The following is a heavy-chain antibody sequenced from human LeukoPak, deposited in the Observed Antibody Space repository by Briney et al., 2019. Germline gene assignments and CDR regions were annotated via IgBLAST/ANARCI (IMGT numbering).Heavy chain of an antibody. V-gene: IGHV4-34*01. D-gene: IGHD5-24*01. CDR3: ARRVRFGDGWVFDY. CDR2: INHSGNT. Sequence: SETLSLTCAVYGGSFSGYYWSWIRQPPGKGLEWIWEINHSGNTNYNPSLKSRVTISVDTSKNQFSLNLNSVTAADTAVYYCARRVRFGDGWVFDYWGQGTLVTVSS. CDR1: GGSFSGYY. J-gene: IGHJ4*02.